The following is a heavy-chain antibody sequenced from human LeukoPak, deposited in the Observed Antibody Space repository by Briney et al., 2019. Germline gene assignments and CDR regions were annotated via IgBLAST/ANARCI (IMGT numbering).Heavy chain of an antibody. J-gene: IGHJ5*02. D-gene: IGHD3-16*02. CDR1: GGSFSGYY. CDR2: INHSGGT. CDR3: ARAGYDYVWGSYRANWFDP. Sequence: MPSETLSLTCAVYGGSFSGYYWSWIRQPPGKGLEWIGEINHSGGTNYNPSLKSRVTISVDTSKNQFSLKLSSVTAADTAVYYCARAGYDYVWGSYRANWFDPWGQGTLVTVSS. V-gene: IGHV4-34*01.